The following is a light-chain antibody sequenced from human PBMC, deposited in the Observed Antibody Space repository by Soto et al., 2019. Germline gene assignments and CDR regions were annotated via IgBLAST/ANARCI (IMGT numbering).Light chain of an antibody. CDR3: QHYGGSPRT. CDR1: QAVNNDY. V-gene: IGKV3-20*01. Sequence: ETVLTQSPGTVSLSPGERATLSCTTSQAVNNDYLAWYQQKPGQAPRLLIYGVFNRATGIPDRFSGSGSGTYFTLNISGLEREDSAIYYCQHYGGSPRTFGQGTNVE. J-gene: IGKJ2*01. CDR2: GVF.